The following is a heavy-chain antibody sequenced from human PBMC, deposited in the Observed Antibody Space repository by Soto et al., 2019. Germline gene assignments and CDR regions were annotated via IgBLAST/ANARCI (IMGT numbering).Heavy chain of an antibody. CDR3: ARHYYWNGHFDY. V-gene: IGHV4-39*01. Sequence: SETLSLTCTVSGGSISSSSYYWGWIRQPPGKGLEWIGSIYYSGSTYYNPSLKSRVTISVDTSKNQFSLKLSSVTAADTAVYYCARHYYWNGHFDYWGQGTLVTVSS. D-gene: IGHD1-1*01. CDR2: IYYSGST. J-gene: IGHJ4*02. CDR1: GGSISSSSYY.